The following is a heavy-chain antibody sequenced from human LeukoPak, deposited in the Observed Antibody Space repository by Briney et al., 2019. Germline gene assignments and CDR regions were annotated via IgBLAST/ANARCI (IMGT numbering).Heavy chain of an antibody. CDR2: IYYSGST. V-gene: IGHV4-59*01. CDR3: ARAGDSSGYYLFDY. D-gene: IGHD3-22*01. CDR1: GGSISSYY. J-gene: IGHJ4*02. Sequence: SETLSLTCTVSGGSISSYYWSWIRQPPGKGLEWIGYIYYSGSTNYNPSLKSRVTISVDTSKNQSSLKLSSVTAADTAVYYCARAGDSSGYYLFDYWGQGTLVTVSS.